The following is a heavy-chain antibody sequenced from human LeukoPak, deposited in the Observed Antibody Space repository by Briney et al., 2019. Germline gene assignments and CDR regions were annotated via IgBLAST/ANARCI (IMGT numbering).Heavy chain of an antibody. J-gene: IGHJ5*01. CDR2: INQDGSEK. CDR1: GFTFSTYW. V-gene: IGHV3-7*04. Sequence: RGSLRLSCAASGFTFSTYWMTWIRQAPGKGLEWVANINQDGSEKYYVDSVKGRFTISRDNAKNSLFLQMNSLRAEDTAVYYCARVYCSTSSCSPYNCFDSWGQGTLVTVSS. CDR3: ARVYCSTSSCSPYNCFDS. D-gene: IGHD2-2*01.